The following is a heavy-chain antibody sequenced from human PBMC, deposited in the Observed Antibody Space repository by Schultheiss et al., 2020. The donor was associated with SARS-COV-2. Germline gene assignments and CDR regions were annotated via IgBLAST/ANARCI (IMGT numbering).Heavy chain of an antibody. CDR2: IRNKANSHTT. Sequence: GGSLRLSCVASGFTFSSYWMSWVRQAPGKGLEWVGRIRNKANSHTTEYAASLKGRFTISRDDSKNSLYLQMNSLKTKDTAVYYCSRGGQAGSYNYWGQGTLVTVSA. CDR3: SRGGQAGSYNY. V-gene: IGHV3-72*01. CDR1: GFTFSSYW. D-gene: IGHD3-9*01. J-gene: IGHJ4*02.